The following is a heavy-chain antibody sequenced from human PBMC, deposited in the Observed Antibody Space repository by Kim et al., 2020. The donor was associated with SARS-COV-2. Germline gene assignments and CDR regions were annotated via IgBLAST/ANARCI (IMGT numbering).Heavy chain of an antibody. CDR1: GFTFSNYA. J-gene: IGHJ3*01. Sequence: GGSLRLSCAASGFTFSNYAMTWVRQAPGKGLEWVSTISGTGDDTYYADSVKGRFTISRDNSKNTVYLLMNSLRGEDTALYYCAQDRSGSLNWGQGTMDTVSS. V-gene: IGHV3-23*01. CDR2: ISGTGDDT. D-gene: IGHD1-26*01. CDR3: AQDRSGSLN.